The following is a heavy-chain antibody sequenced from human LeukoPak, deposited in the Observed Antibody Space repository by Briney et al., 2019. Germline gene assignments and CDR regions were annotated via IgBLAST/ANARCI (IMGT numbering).Heavy chain of an antibody. CDR1: GYTFTSYG. CDR3: ASWSSTVQQLVPDY. Sequence: GASVKVSCKASGYTFTSYGISWVRQAPGQGLEWMGWISAYNGNTNYAQKLQGRVTMTTDTSTSTAYMELRSLRSDDTAVYYCASWSSTVQQLVPDYWGQGTLVTVSS. V-gene: IGHV1-18*01. J-gene: IGHJ4*02. D-gene: IGHD6-13*01. CDR2: ISAYNGNT.